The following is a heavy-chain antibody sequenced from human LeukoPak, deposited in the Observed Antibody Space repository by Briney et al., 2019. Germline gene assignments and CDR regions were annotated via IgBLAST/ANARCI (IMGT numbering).Heavy chain of an antibody. D-gene: IGHD6-13*01. Sequence: SETLSLTCTVSGVSISSSSYYWGWIRQPPGKGLEFIGSIYYSGSTYYNPSLKSRVTISVDTSKNQFSLKLSSVTVADTAVYYCARQRGSWYIDYWGQGTLVTVSS. J-gene: IGHJ4*02. V-gene: IGHV4-39*01. CDR3: ARQRGSWYIDY. CDR2: IYYSGST. CDR1: GVSISSSSYY.